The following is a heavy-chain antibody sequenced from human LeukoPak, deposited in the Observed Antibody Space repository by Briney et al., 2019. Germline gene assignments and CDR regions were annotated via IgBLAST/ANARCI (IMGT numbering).Heavy chain of an antibody. Sequence: ASVKVSCKGSDYTFTSYGISWVRQAPGQGLEWMGWISAYNGNTNYAQKLRGRVTMSTDTSTSTAYMELRSLRSDDTAVYYCAREWGYCSSTSCYTSFDYWGQGTLVTVSS. J-gene: IGHJ4*02. CDR3: AREWGYCSSTSCYTSFDY. D-gene: IGHD2-2*02. CDR2: ISAYNGNT. V-gene: IGHV1-18*01. CDR1: DYTFTSYG.